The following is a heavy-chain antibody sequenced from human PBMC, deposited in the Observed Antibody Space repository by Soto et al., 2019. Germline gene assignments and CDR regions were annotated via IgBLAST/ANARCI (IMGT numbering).Heavy chain of an antibody. CDR1: GYTFTGYY. Sequence: ASVKVSCKASGYTFTGYYMHWVRQAPGQGLEWMGWIGAYNGNTNYAQKLQGRVTMTTDTSTSTAYMELRSLRSDDTAVYYCARDPVAGTYFDYWGQGTLVTVSS. V-gene: IGHV1-18*04. D-gene: IGHD6-19*01. J-gene: IGHJ4*02. CDR3: ARDPVAGTYFDY. CDR2: IGAYNGNT.